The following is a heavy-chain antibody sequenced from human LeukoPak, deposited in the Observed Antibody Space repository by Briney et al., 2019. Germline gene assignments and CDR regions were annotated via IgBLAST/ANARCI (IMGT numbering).Heavy chain of an antibody. CDR3: ARDGIAARTSGMDV. V-gene: IGHV1-18*01. CDR2: SSAYSGDT. J-gene: IGHJ6*02. CDR1: AYTFTNYD. Sequence: RASVKVSCKAYAYTFTNYDTSWVRQAPGQGLEWMGWSSAYSGDTNYAQKVQGRVTMTTDTSTSTAYMELRSLRSDDTAVYYCARDGIAARTSGMDVWGQGTTVTVSS. D-gene: IGHD6-6*01.